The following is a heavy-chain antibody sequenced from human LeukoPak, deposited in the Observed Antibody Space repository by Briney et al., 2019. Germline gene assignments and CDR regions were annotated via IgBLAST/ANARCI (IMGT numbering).Heavy chain of an antibody. CDR2: ISGSGGST. CDR3: AKDRGLLRFLEWLSPDAFDI. D-gene: IGHD3-3*01. J-gene: IGHJ3*02. Sequence: GGSLRLSCAASGFTFSSYAMSWVRQAPGKGLEWVSAISGSGGSTYYADSVKGRFTISRDNSKNTLYLQMNSLRAEDTAVYYCAKDRGLLRFLEWLSPDAFDIWGQGTMVTVSS. CDR1: GFTFSSYA. V-gene: IGHV3-23*01.